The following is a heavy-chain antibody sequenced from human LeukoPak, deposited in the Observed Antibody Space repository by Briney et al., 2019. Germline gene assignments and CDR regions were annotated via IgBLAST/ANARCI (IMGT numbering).Heavy chain of an antibody. D-gene: IGHD5-18*01. Sequence: RGESLKISCKGSGYTFTSYWIGWVRQMPGKGLEWMGIIYPADAETRYSPSFQGQVTISADKSTSTAYLQWNSLRASDTAIYYCARLLIAMTDYWGQGTLVTVSS. V-gene: IGHV5-51*01. J-gene: IGHJ4*02. CDR1: GYTFTSYW. CDR3: ARLLIAMTDY. CDR2: IYPADAET.